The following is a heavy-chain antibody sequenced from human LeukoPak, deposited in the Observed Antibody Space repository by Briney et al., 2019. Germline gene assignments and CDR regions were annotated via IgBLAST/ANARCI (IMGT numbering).Heavy chain of an antibody. D-gene: IGHD3-16*01. Sequence: GRSLRLSCATSGFTFSSYGMRWVRQAPGQGLEWVAAIWYDGSNKYYADSVKGRFTISRDNSKNTLYPQMNSVKAEDTAVYYCAREGAMRGFDYWGQGTLVTVSS. J-gene: IGHJ4*02. CDR3: AREGAMRGFDY. CDR1: GFTFSSYG. CDR2: IWYDGSNK. V-gene: IGHV3-33*01.